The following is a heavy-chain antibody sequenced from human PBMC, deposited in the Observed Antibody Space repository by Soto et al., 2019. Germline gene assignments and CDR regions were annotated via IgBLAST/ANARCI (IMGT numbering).Heavy chain of an antibody. V-gene: IGHV1-69*08. CDR2: IIPILGIA. Sequence: QVQLVQSGAEVKKPGSSVKVSCKASGGSFSSDTISWVRQAPGQGLEWMGRIIPILGIANYAQKFQGRVTITADKSTSTAYMELSSLRSEDTAVYYCAREYCSSTSCYPPWWFDPWGQGTLVTVS. CDR1: GGSFSSDT. D-gene: IGHD2-2*01. J-gene: IGHJ5*02. CDR3: AREYCSSTSCYPPWWFDP.